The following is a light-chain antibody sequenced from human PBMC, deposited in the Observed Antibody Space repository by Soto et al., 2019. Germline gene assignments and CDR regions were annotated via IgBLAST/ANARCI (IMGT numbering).Light chain of an antibody. J-gene: IGKJ1*01. V-gene: IGKV3-15*01. CDR2: GAS. CDR3: QDYDDWPTWT. Sequence: MTQAPSTLPASFEDRVTITCRPSQSISSWLAWYQQKPGQAPRLLIYGASTRATGIPARFSGSGSGTEFTLVISSLQSEDIAVYYCQDYDDWPTWTFGQGTKVDIK. CDR1: QSISSW.